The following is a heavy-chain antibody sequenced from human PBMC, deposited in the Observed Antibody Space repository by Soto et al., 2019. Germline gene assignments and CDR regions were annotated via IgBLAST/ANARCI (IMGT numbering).Heavy chain of an antibody. CDR1: GYTFTGYY. CDR3: ARGDYDILTGYESGWFDP. V-gene: IGHV1-2*04. J-gene: IGHJ5*02. D-gene: IGHD3-9*01. Sequence: ASVKVSCKASGYTFTGYYMHWVRQAPGQGLEWMGWINPNSGGTNYAQKFQGWVTMTRDTSISTAYMELSRLRSDDTAVYYCARGDYDILTGYESGWFDPWGQGTLVTVSS. CDR2: INPNSGGT.